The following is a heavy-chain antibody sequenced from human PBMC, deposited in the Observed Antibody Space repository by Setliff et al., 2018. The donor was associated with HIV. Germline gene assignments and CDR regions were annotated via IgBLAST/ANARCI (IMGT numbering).Heavy chain of an antibody. CDR2: IYWDDDK. V-gene: IGHV2-5*02. D-gene: IGHD2-21*01. CDR1: GFSLSATSMG. CDR3: THRRRDGFIPY. J-gene: IGHJ4*02. Sequence: SGPTLVNPTQTLTPTCTFSGFSLSATSMGVGWVRQPPGKALEWLALIYWDDDKRYSPSLESRLTITKDTSKSQVVLTMTNMDSVDTATYYCTHRRRDGFIPYWGQGTRVTVSS.